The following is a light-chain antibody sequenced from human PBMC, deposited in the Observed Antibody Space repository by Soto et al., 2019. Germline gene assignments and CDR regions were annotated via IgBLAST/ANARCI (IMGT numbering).Light chain of an antibody. CDR1: QSISNY. CDR2: AAS. V-gene: IGKV1-39*01. CDR3: QQSYRTPT. J-gene: IGKJ5*01. Sequence: DIQMPQSPSSLSASVGDRVPITCRASQSISNYLNWYQQKPGQAPKPLIYAASSLQSGVPARFSAIGSGKDFTLIISSLQPDDSATYYCQQSYRTPTFGQGTRLEIK.